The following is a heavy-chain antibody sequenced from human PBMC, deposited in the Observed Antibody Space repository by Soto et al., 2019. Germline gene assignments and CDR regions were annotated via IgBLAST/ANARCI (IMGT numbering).Heavy chain of an antibody. D-gene: IGHD4-4*01. V-gene: IGHV1-69*12. CDR1: GCTFSSYA. CDR3: AREGRNYYFDY. J-gene: IGHJ4*02. CDR2: IIHIFGTA. Sequence: QVQLVQSGAEVKKPGSSVKVSCQASGCTFSSYAISWVRQSPGQGLEWMGGIIHIFGTANYAQKFQGRVTITADESTRTAHMELSSLGYEDTAVDYCAREGRNYYFDYWGQGTLVTVSS.